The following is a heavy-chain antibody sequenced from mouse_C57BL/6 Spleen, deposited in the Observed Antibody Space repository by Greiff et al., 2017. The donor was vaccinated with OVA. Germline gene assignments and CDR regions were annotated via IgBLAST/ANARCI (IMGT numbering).Heavy chain of an antibody. V-gene: IGHV1-72*01. CDR3: ASITTVVAPYSYFDV. J-gene: IGHJ1*03. CDR2: IDPNSGGT. Sequence: QVQLQQPGAELVKPGASVKLSCKASGYTFTRYWMHWVKQRPGRGLEWIGRIDPNSGGTKYNEKFKSKATLTVDKPSSTAYMQLSSLTSEDSAVYYCASITTVVAPYSYFDVWGTGTTVTVSS. D-gene: IGHD1-1*01. CDR1: GYTFTRYW.